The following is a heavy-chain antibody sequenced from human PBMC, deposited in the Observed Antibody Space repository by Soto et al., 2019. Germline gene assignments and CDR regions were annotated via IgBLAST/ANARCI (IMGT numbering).Heavy chain of an antibody. CDR1: GLTFSSYA. CDR3: AINRGSYYLNWYFDY. V-gene: IGHV3-23*01. J-gene: IGHJ4*02. CDR2: ISGSGGST. Sequence: GVLRLSCAASGLTFSSYAMSWVRQAPGKGLEWVSAISGSGGSTYYADSVKGRFTISRDNSKNMLYLQMNSLRAEDTAVYYCAINRGSYYLNWYFDYWGQGTLVTVSS. D-gene: IGHD1-26*01.